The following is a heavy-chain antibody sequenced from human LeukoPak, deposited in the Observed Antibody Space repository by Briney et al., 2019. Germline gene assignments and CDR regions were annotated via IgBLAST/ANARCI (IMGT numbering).Heavy chain of an antibody. CDR2: IKQDGSEK. V-gene: IGHV3-7*01. Sequence: PGGSLRLPCAASGFTFSSYWMSWVRQAPGKGLEWVANIKQDGSEKYYVDSVKGRFTISRDNAKNSLYLQMNSLRAEDTAVYYCARSSSSDPDWFDPWGQGTLVTVSS. D-gene: IGHD6-13*01. CDR1: GFTFSSYW. J-gene: IGHJ5*02. CDR3: ARSSSSDPDWFDP.